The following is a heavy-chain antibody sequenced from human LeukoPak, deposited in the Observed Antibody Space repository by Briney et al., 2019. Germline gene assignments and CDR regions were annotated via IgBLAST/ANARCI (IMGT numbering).Heavy chain of an antibody. Sequence: PSQTPSLTCTVSNGSISSGSYYWGWIRQPAGKGLEWIGRIYTSGGTSYNPSLKSRVTISVDTSKNQFSLKLNSVTAADTAVYYCARDYSDTRGYWGQGTLVTVSS. CDR2: IYTSGGT. V-gene: IGHV4-61*02. CDR1: NGSISSGSYY. D-gene: IGHD3-22*01. CDR3: ARDYSDTRGY. J-gene: IGHJ4*02.